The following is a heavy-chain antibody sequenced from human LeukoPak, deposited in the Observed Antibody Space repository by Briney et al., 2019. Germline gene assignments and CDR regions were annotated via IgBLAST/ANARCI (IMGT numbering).Heavy chain of an antibody. Sequence: PGGSLRLSCAASGLTFSSHWMHWVRQAPGKGLVWVSRISSDGSHTFHADSVKGRFAMSRDNAKNTPYLQMYSLRVEDTAVYYCGRITGAYNLVDYWGQGTLVTVSS. CDR2: ISSDGSHT. CDR3: GRITGAYNLVDY. CDR1: GLTFSSHW. V-gene: IGHV3-74*01. D-gene: IGHD1-14*01. J-gene: IGHJ4*02.